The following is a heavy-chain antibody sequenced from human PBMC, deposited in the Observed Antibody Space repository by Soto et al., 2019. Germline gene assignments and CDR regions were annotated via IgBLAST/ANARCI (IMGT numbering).Heavy chain of an antibody. J-gene: IGHJ6*02. D-gene: IGHD3-3*01. Sequence: GGSLRLSCAASGFTFSNAWMNWVRQAPGKGLEWVGRIKSKTDGGTTDYAAPVKGRFTISRDDSKNTLYLQMNSLKTEDTAVYYCTTGFTIFGVGFYYYYGMDVWGQGTTVTVSS. V-gene: IGHV3-15*07. CDR1: GFTFSNAW. CDR3: TTGFTIFGVGFYYYYGMDV. CDR2: IKSKTDGGTT.